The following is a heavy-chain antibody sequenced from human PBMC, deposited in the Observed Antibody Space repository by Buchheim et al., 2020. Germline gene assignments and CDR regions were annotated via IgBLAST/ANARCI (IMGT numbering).Heavy chain of an antibody. Sequence: QVQLQQWGAGLLKPSETLSLTCAVYGGSFSGYYWSWIRQPPGKGLEWIGEINHSGSTNYNPSLKSRVTISVDTSKKQFSMKLSSVTAADTAVYYCARGIAARSGGYGMDVWGQGTT. V-gene: IGHV4-34*01. CDR2: INHSGST. CDR3: ARGIAARSGGYGMDV. J-gene: IGHJ6*02. CDR1: GGSFSGYY. D-gene: IGHD6-6*01.